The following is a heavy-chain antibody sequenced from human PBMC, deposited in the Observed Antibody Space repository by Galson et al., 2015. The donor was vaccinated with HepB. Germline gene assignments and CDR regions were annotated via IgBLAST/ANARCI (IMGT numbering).Heavy chain of an antibody. D-gene: IGHD1-26*01. V-gene: IGHV1-18*04. J-gene: IGHJ6*02. CDR3: AAPGAVGALGRYYGMDV. Sequence: SVKVSCKASGYTFTSYGISWVRQAPGQGLEWMGWISAYNGNTNYAQKLQGRVTMTTDTSTSTAYMELRSLRSDDTAVYYCAAPGAVGALGRYYGMDVWGQGTTVTVSS. CDR2: ISAYNGNT. CDR1: GYTFTSYG.